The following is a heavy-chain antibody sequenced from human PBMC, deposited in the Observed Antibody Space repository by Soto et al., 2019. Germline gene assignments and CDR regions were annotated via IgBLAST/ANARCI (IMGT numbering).Heavy chain of an antibody. CDR3: AKGGPSYDSSGLDY. CDR2: ISYDGSNK. J-gene: IGHJ4*02. D-gene: IGHD3-22*01. CDR1: GFTFSSYG. V-gene: IGHV3-30*18. Sequence: PGGSLRHSCAASGFTFSSYGMHWVRQAPGKGLEWVAVISYDGSNKYYADSVKGRFTISRDNSKNTLYLQMNSLRAEDTAVYYCAKGGPSYDSSGLDYWGQGTMVTVSS.